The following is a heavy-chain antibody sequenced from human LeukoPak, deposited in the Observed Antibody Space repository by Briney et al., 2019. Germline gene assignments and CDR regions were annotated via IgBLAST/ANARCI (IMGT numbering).Heavy chain of an antibody. Sequence: GGSLRLSCAASGFTFSSYAMHWVRQAPGKGLEWVAVISYDGSNKYYADSVKGRFTISRDNSKNTLYLQMNSLRAEDTAVYYCARAPRITTWRRSPSNWFDPWGQGTLVTVSS. D-gene: IGHD2-2*01. J-gene: IGHJ5*02. CDR2: ISYDGSNK. CDR3: ARAPRITTWRRSPSNWFDP. V-gene: IGHV3-30*04. CDR1: GFTFSSYA.